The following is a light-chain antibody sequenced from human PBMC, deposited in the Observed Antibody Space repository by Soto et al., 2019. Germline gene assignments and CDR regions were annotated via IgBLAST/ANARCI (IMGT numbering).Light chain of an antibody. V-gene: IGKV1-5*01. J-gene: IGKJ4*01. CDR2: DAS. CDR3: QQHTSYSAT. Sequence: DIQMTQSPSTLSASVGDRVTITCRASQSISTYLAWYPQKPGKAPKLLIFDASTLKTGVPLRFRGSGSGTEFTLTISSLQPDDFATYYCQQHTSYSATFGGGTKVEIK. CDR1: QSISTY.